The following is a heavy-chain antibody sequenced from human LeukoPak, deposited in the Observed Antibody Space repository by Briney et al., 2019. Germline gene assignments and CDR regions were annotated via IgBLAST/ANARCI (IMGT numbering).Heavy chain of an antibody. D-gene: IGHD5-24*01. CDR1: GYTFTSYG. CDR3: ARLSLQIFDAFDI. J-gene: IGHJ3*02. CDR2: MNPNSGNT. Sequence: ASVKVSCKASGYTFTSYGISWVRQAPGQGLEWMGWMNPNSGNTGYALKFQGRVTLTRNTSISTAYMELTSLRVEDTAVYYCARLSLQIFDAFDIWGQGTVVTVSS. V-gene: IGHV1-8*03.